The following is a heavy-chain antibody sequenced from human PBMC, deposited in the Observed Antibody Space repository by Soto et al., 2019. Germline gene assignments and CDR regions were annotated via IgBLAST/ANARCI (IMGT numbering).Heavy chain of an antibody. CDR3: ARGNDYESATFDY. J-gene: IGHJ4*02. Sequence: GGSLRLSCEASGFTFSTYGMHWVRQAPGKGLEWVAVISYDGRNENYVDSVKGRFTISRDNSKNTLYLQINSLRIDDTAVFYCARGNDYESATFDYWGQGAPVTVSS. CDR2: ISYDGRNE. V-gene: IGHV3-30*03. CDR1: GFTFSTYG. D-gene: IGHD2-15*01.